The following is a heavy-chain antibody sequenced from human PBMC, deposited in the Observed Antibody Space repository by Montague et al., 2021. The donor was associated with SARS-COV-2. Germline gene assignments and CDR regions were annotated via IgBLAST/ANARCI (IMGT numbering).Heavy chain of an antibody. CDR3: ANDFDYYDSSGYFDY. J-gene: IGHJ4*02. CDR2: ITWDSATL. V-gene: IGHV3-9*01. Sequence: SLRLSCAASGFTFGDHAMHWVRQAPGKGPEWISGITWDSATLAYAASLKGRFTISRDNAKNSLYLQMNSLRAEDTALYCCANDFDYYDSSGYFDYWGQGTLVTVSS. CDR1: GFTFGDHA. D-gene: IGHD3-22*01.